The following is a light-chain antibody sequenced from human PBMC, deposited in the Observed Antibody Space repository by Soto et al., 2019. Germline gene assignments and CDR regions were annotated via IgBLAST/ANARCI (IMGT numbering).Light chain of an antibody. J-gene: IGKJ5*01. CDR3: QQGSTTPIT. Sequence: DIQMTQSPSTLSASVGARVTITCRASQNIGSFLNWYQQTPGEAPRLLVYSAFRIQSGVPSRFNASGSGTDFTLSISSLQPEDFSTYYCQQGSTTPITFGLGTRLEIK. V-gene: IGKV1-39*01. CDR1: QNIGSF. CDR2: SAF.